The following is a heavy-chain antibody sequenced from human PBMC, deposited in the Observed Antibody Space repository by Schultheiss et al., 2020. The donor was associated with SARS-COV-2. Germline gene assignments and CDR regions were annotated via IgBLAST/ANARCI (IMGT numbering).Heavy chain of an antibody. CDR3: ARGNQWLVF. CDR1: GGSFSGYY. J-gene: IGHJ4*02. D-gene: IGHD6-19*01. Sequence: SETLSLTCAVYGGSFSGYYWSWIRQPPGKGLEWIGNIFYSGSTYYNPSLKSRMSISVDTSKNQFSLQLSYVNSADTAVYYCARGNQWLVFWGQGTLVTVSS. V-gene: IGHV4-34*01. CDR2: IFYSGST.